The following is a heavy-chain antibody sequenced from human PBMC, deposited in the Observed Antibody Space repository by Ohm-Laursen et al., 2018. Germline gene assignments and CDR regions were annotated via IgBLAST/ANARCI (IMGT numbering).Heavy chain of an antibody. CDR1: GFTFNDYY. J-gene: IGHJ3*02. CDR2: ISSSGSTI. Sequence: GSLRLSCTASGFTFNDYYMSWIRQAPGKGLEWASYISSSGSTIYYADSVKGRFTISRDNAKNSLYLQMNSLRAEDTAVYYCARDGGSYQDDVFDIWGQGTMVTVSS. D-gene: IGHD3-16*01. CDR3: ARDGGSYQDDVFDI. V-gene: IGHV3-11*01.